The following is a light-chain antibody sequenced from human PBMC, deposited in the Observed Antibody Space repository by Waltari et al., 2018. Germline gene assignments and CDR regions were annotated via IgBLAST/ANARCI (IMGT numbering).Light chain of an antibody. J-gene: IGKJ2*01. CDR2: ESS. CDR1: QSVSNY. Sequence: EIVLTQSPGTLSLSPGERAILSCRASQSVSNYLAWYQQKPGQAPRLLIFESSKRATGTPGRFSGSGSVTDFTLTISSLEPEDFAVYYCQQRGDWPLTFGQGTKLEI. V-gene: IGKV3-11*01. CDR3: QQRGDWPLT.